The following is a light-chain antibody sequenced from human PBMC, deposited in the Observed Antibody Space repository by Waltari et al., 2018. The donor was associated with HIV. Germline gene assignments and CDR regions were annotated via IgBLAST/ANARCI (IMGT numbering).Light chain of an antibody. Sequence: QSALTQPRSVSGSPGQSVTISCTGTSSDVAGYNYVSWYQQHPGKAPKLMIYDVSKRPSGVPDRFSGSKSGNTASLTISGLQAEDEADYYCCSYAGIFTLVFGGGTKLTVL. J-gene: IGLJ2*01. CDR2: DVS. CDR1: SSDVAGYNY. V-gene: IGLV2-11*01. CDR3: CSYAGIFTLV.